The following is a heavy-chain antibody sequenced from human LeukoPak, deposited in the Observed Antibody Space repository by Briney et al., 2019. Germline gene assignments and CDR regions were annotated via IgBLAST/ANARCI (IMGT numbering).Heavy chain of an antibody. CDR3: ARGSPSTPDS. CDR2: IHHSGST. D-gene: IGHD2-15*01. Sequence: PSETLSLTCTVSGGSISSYYWNWIRQPPGKGLEWIGYIHHSGSTYYHPSLKNRVTISLDTSKTKFSLRLSSVTAADTAVYFCARGSPSTPDSWGQGTLVTVSS. CDR1: GGSISSYY. J-gene: IGHJ4*02. V-gene: IGHV4-59*01.